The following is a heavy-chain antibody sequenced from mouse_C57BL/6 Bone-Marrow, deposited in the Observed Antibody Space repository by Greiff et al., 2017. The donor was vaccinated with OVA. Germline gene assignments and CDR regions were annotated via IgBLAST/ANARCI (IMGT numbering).Heavy chain of an antibody. V-gene: IGHV3-8*01. CDR2: ISYSGST. CDR3: ARWAYYYGSSHYYAMDY. J-gene: IGHJ4*01. CDR1: GYSITSDY. Sequence: EVQLVESGPGLAKPSQTLSLTCSVTGYSITSDYWNWIRKFPGNKLEYMGYISYSGSTYYNPSLKSRISITRDTSKNQYYLQLNSVTTEDTATYYCARWAYYYGSSHYYAMDYWGQGTSVTVSS. D-gene: IGHD1-1*01.